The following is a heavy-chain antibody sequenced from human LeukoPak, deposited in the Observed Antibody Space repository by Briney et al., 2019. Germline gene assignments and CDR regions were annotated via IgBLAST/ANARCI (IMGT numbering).Heavy chain of an antibody. D-gene: IGHD1-26*01. CDR1: GGSISSYY. CDR3: ARTDLGRHFDY. V-gene: IGHV4-59*01. Sequence: SETLSLTCTVSGGSISSYYWSWIRQPPGKGLEWIGYIYYSGSTNYNPSLKSRVTISVDTSKNQFSLKLRSVTAADTAVYYCARTDLGRHFDYWGQGTLVTVSS. CDR2: IYYSGST. J-gene: IGHJ4*02.